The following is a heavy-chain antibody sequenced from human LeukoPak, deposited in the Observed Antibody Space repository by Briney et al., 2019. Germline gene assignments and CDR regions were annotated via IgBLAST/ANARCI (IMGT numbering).Heavy chain of an antibody. CDR1: GGSISSYY. V-gene: IGHV4-59*01. D-gene: IGHD3-3*02. CDR3: ARGHFWSGYSIGPDY. Sequence: SETLSLTCTVSGGSISSYYWSWIRQPPGKGLEWIGYIYYSGSTNYNPSLKSRVTISVGTSKNQFSLKLSSVTAADTAVYYCARGHFWSGYSIGPDYWGQGTLVTVSS. J-gene: IGHJ4*02. CDR2: IYYSGST.